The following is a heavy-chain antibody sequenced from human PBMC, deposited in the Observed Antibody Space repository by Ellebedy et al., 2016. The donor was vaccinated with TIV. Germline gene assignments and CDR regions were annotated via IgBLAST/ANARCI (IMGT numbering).Heavy chain of an antibody. CDR2: IDPKSGDT. D-gene: IGHD5-12*01. J-gene: IGHJ4*02. Sequence: ASVKVSCXASGYTLTDYHMHWVRQAPGQGPEWMGWIDPKSGDTKYAQKFQGRVTMTRDTSISTAYMELSRLISDDTAIYYCARSSGSGHDLWGQGTLVTVSS. CDR3: ARSSGSGHDL. V-gene: IGHV1-2*02. CDR1: GYTLTDYH.